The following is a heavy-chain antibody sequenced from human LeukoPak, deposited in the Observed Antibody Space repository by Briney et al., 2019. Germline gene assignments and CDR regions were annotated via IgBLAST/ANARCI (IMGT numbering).Heavy chain of an antibody. CDR3: ARDFGYGDYDWFDP. CDR1: GYTFTNYG. V-gene: IGHV1-18*01. D-gene: IGHD4-17*01. Sequence: GASVKVSCKASGYTFTNYGISWVRQAPGQGLEWMGWNSAYNGNTNYAQKLQGRVTMTTDTSTSTAYMELRSLRSDDTAVYYCARDFGYGDYDWFDPWGQGTLVTVSS. CDR2: NSAYNGNT. J-gene: IGHJ5*02.